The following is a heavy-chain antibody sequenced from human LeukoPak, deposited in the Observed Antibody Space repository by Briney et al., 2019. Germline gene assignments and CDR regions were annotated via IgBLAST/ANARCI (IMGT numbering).Heavy chain of an antibody. D-gene: IGHD2-2*01. CDR1: GYTFTSYG. V-gene: IGHV1-18*01. Sequence: ASVKVSCKASGYTFTSYGISWVRQAPGQGLEWMGWISAYNGNTNYAQKLQGRVTMTTDTSTSTAYMELRSLRSDDTAVYYCARDCRSTSCHCYYMDVWGKGTTVTVSS. CDR3: ARDCRSTSCHCYYMDV. J-gene: IGHJ6*03. CDR2: ISAYNGNT.